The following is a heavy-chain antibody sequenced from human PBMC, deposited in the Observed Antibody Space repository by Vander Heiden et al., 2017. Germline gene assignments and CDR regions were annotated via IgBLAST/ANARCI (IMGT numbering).Heavy chain of an antibody. V-gene: IGHV1-46*01. Sequence: EQLVQFGAEVKKFGASVKLSCKASGYNFTSNHLLWIRRASGQGLEWMAMINPSGGSTSYAEKFRGRVSLTSDTSTSTVSMEISSLRSDDTAVYFCARAWSLTTFDIWGQGTMVTVFS. J-gene: IGHJ3*02. D-gene: IGHD2-8*02. CDR1: GYNFTSNH. CDR3: ARAWSLTTFDI. CDR2: INPSGGST.